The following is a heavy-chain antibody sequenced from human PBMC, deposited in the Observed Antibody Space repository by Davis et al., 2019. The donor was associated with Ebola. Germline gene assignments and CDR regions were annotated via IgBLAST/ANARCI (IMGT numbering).Heavy chain of an antibody. CDR1: GFTFNTYS. D-gene: IGHD2/OR15-2a*01. J-gene: IGHJ6*02. CDR3: ARDFLDGMDV. V-gene: IGHV3-23*01. Sequence: GGSLRLSCTASGFTFNTYSMSWVRQAPGKGLEWVSAISGSGGSTYYADSVKGRFTISRDNSKNTLYLQMNSLRAEDTAVYYCARDFLDGMDVWGQGTTVTVSS. CDR2: ISGSGGST.